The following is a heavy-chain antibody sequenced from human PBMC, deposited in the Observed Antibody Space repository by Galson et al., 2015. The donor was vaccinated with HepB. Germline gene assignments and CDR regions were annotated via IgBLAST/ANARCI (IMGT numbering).Heavy chain of an antibody. Sequence: SLRLSCAASGFTVSSNYMSWVRQAPGKGLEWVSVIYSGSSTYYADSVKGRFTISRDNSKNTLYLQMNSLRAEDTAVYYCASLGYSSSWYRYGMDVWDQGTTVTVSS. D-gene: IGHD6-13*01. J-gene: IGHJ6*02. CDR3: ASLGYSSSWYRYGMDV. CDR1: GFTVSSNY. V-gene: IGHV3-66*02. CDR2: IYSGSST.